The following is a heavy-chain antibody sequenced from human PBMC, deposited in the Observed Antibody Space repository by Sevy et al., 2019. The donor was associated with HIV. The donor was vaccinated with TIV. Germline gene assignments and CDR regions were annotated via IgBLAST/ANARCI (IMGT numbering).Heavy chain of an antibody. V-gene: IGHV3-74*01. CDR2: INSDGSST. J-gene: IGHJ5*02. CDR1: GFTFSNYW. Sequence: GGSLRLSCTASGFTFSNYWMNWVRQAPGKGLVWVSRINSDGSSTSYGDSVKGRFTISRDNANKSLYLQMNSLRADDTAVYYCVIVEGGISWYNWLEPWGQGTVVTVSS. CDR3: VIVEGGISWYNWLEP. D-gene: IGHD6-13*01.